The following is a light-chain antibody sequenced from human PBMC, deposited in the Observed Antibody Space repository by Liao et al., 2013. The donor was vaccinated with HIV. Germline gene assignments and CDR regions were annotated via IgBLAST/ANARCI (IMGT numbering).Light chain of an antibody. CDR3: QVWDSSSDHRV. J-gene: IGLJ3*02. V-gene: IGLV3-1*01. CDR2: QDN. CDR1: KLGQKY. Sequence: SYELTQPPSVSVSPGQTASISCSGDKLGQKYVCWYQQKPGQSPVLVIYQDNKRPSGIPERFSGSNSGNTATLTISRVEAGDEADYYCQVWDSSSDHRVFGGGTKLTVL.